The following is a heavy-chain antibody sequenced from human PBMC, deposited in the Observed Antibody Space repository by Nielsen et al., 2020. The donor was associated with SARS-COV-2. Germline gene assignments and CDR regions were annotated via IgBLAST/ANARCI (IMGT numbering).Heavy chain of an antibody. D-gene: IGHD6-19*01. CDR1: GFTFSSYE. J-gene: IGHJ4*02. Sequence: GGSLRLSCAASGFTFSSYEMNWVRQAPGKGLEWVSYISSSGSTIYYTDSVKGRFTISRDNAKNSLYLQMNSLRAEDTAVYYCARDVDSIAVAGTFDYWGQGTLVTVSS. CDR2: ISSSGSTI. CDR3: ARDVDSIAVAGTFDY. V-gene: IGHV3-48*03.